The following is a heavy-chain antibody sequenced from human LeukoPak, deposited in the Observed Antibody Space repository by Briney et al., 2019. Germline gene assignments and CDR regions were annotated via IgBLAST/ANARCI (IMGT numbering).Heavy chain of an antibody. D-gene: IGHD3-3*01. CDR2: INWNGGST. V-gene: IGHV3-20*04. CDR3: ARAYDFWSGNYFDY. J-gene: IGHJ4*02. Sequence: PGGSLRLSCAASGFTFSSYSMNWVRQAPGKGLEWVSGINWNGGSTGYADSVKGRFTISRDNAKNSLYLQMNSLRAEDTALYYCARAYDFWSGNYFDYWGQGTLVTVSS. CDR1: GFTFSSYS.